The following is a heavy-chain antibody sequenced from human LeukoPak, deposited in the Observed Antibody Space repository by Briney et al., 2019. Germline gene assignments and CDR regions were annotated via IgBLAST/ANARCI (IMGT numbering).Heavy chain of an antibody. Sequence: SETLSLTCTVSGYSISSGYYWGWIRQPPGKGLERIGSIYHSGSAYYNPSLKSRVTISVDTSKNQFSLKLSSVTAADTAVYYCARDLEYSSSSDWGQGTLVTVSS. CDR2: IYHSGSA. D-gene: IGHD6-6*01. V-gene: IGHV4-38-2*02. CDR1: GYSISSGYY. J-gene: IGHJ4*02. CDR3: ARDLEYSSSSD.